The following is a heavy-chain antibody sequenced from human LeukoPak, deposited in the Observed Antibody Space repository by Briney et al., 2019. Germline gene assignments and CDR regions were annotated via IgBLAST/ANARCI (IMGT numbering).Heavy chain of an antibody. V-gene: IGHV4-34*01. CDR3: ARDLSPDDAFDI. J-gene: IGHJ3*02. CDR2: INHSGST. Sequence: SETLSLTCAVYGGSFSGYYWSWIRQPPGKGLEWIGEINHSGSTNYNPSLKSRVTISVDTSKNQFTLKLSSVTAADTAVYYCARDLSPDDAFDIWGQGTMVTVSS. CDR1: GGSFSGYY.